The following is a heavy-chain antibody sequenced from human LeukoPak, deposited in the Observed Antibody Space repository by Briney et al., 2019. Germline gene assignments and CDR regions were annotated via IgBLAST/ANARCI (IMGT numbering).Heavy chain of an antibody. V-gene: IGHV1-46*01. D-gene: IGHD3-22*01. CDR2: INPRGGST. Sequence: ASVKVSRKASGYTLIDYYMHWVRQAPGQGLEWMGIINPRGGSTIYAQDFQGRVTLTRDTSTSTVYMELSSLRSEDTAVYYCARRYYDNSGHSYGYYFDYWGQGTLVTVSS. CDR1: GYTLIDYY. J-gene: IGHJ4*02. CDR3: ARRYYDNSGHSYGYYFDY.